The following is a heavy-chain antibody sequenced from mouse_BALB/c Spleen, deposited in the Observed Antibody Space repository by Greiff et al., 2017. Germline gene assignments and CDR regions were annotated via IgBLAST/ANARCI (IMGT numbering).Heavy chain of an antibody. CDR2: ISSGGSYT. D-gene: IGHD3-2*01. CDR1: GFTFSSYG. Sequence: EVKLVESGGDLVKPGGSLKLSCAASGFTFSSYGMSWVRQTPDKRLAWVATISSGGSYTYYPDSVKGRFTISRDNAKNTLYLQMSSLKSEDTAMYYCARQTARATAYAMDYWGQGTSVTVSS. CDR3: ARQTARATAYAMDY. V-gene: IGHV5-6*01. J-gene: IGHJ4*01.